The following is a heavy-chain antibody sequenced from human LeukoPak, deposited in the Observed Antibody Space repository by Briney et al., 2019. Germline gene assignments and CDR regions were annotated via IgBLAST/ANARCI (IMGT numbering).Heavy chain of an antibody. CDR2: ISGSGGDT. D-gene: IGHD6-13*01. V-gene: IGHV3-23*01. CDR1: GFTFSSYA. Sequence: GGSLRLSCAASGFTFSSYAMSWVRQAPGKGLKWVSVISGSGGDTYYADSVKGRFTISRDNSKNTLYLQMNTLRAEDTAVYYCAKNIIAAAGMMDYWGQGTLVTVSS. CDR3: AKNIIAAAGMMDY. J-gene: IGHJ4*02.